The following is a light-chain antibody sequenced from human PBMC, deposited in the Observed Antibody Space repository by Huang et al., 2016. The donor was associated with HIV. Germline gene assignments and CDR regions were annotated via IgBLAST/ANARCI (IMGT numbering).Light chain of an antibody. CDR3: QQTYSSPRT. V-gene: IGKV1-39*01. Sequence: DIQMTQSPSSLSASVGDRVTITCRASQTIKSYLHWYQQKPGKAPQLLIYAASNLQSGGPSRFSGGGSGTDFTRTISSLQPEDFATYYCQQTYSSPRTFGQGTKVDIK. J-gene: IGKJ1*01. CDR2: AAS. CDR1: QTIKSY.